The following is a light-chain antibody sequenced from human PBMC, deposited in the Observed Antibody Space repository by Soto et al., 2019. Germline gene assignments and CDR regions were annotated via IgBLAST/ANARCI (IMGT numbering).Light chain of an antibody. V-gene: IGKV3-20*01. CDR1: QSVSNNY. J-gene: IGKJ1*01. CDR2: GAS. Sequence: EIVLTQSPGTLSLSPWERAALSCRASQSVSNNYLAWYQQKPGQAPRLLIYGASNRATGIPDRFSGSVSGTDFTLIISGLEPEDFAVYYCQQYGTSPATFGQGTKVDIK. CDR3: QQYGTSPAT.